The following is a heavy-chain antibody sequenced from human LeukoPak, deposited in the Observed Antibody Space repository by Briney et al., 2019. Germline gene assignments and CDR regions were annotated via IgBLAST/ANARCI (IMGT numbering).Heavy chain of an antibody. Sequence: SETLSLTCAVYGGSFSGYYWSWIRQPPGKGLEWIGEINHSGSTNYNPSLKSRVTISVDTSKNQFSLKLSSVTAADTAVYYCARGGGFWSGYYSNYYYYYMDVWGKGTTVTVS. CDR1: GGSFSGYY. J-gene: IGHJ6*03. V-gene: IGHV4-34*01. D-gene: IGHD3-3*01. CDR2: INHSGST. CDR3: ARGGGFWSGYYSNYYYYYMDV.